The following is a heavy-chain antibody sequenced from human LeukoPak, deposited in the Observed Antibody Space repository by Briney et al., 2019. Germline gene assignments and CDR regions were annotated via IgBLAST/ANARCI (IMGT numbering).Heavy chain of an antibody. CDR2: IYYSGGT. Sequence: PSQTLSLTCTVSGGSISSYSWSWIRQPPGKGLEWIGYIYYSGGTIYNPSLKSRVTISVDTSKNPFSLKLSSVTAADTAVYYCASGHPGYYGMDVWGQGTTVTVSS. J-gene: IGHJ6*02. CDR3: ASGHPGYYGMDV. CDR1: GGSISSYS. V-gene: IGHV4-59*08.